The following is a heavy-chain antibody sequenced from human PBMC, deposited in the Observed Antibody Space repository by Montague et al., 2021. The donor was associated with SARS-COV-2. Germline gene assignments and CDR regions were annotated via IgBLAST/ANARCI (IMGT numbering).Heavy chain of an antibody. CDR1: GFTFSSYS. Sequence: SLRLSCAASGFTFSSYSMTWVRQAPGKGLEWVSSISSSSYIYYADSVKGRFTISRDNAKNSLYLQMNSLRAEDTAVYYCARDLVATIMSGWFDPWGQGTLVTVSS. CDR3: ARDLVATIMSGWFDP. J-gene: IGHJ5*02. D-gene: IGHD5-12*01. CDR2: ISSSSYI. V-gene: IGHV3-21*01.